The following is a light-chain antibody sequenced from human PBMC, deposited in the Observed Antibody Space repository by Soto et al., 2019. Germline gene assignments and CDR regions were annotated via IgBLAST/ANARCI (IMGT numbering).Light chain of an antibody. Sequence: QSALTQPASVSGSPGQSITISCTGTSSDVGTYNLVSWYQQYPGKAPKLMIYEVRKRPSGITDRFSGSKSGNTASLTISGLQAEDEADDYCCSYAGSNSGIFGGGTKLTVL. J-gene: IGLJ2*01. CDR2: EVR. CDR3: CSYAGSNSGI. CDR1: SSDVGTYNL. V-gene: IGLV2-23*02.